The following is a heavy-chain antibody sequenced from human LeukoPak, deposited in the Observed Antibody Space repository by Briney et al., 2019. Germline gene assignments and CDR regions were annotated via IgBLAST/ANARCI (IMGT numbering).Heavy chain of an antibody. D-gene: IGHD3-9*01. Sequence: GGSLRHSRVDSGFTVSSNYMRLVRQAPGKGLEWVSVIYSGGSTHYADSVMGRFTISRDNSKNTLYLNMNSRRAEHTAVYYRARDRLYYGSLTGYPFDWGQGTLVTVSS. J-gene: IGHJ4*02. CDR2: IYSGGST. V-gene: IGHV3-66*01. CDR1: GFTVSSNY. CDR3: ARDRLYYGSLTGYPFD.